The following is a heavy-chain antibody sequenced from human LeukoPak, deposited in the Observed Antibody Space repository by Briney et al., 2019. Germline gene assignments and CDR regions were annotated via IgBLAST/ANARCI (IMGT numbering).Heavy chain of an antibody. CDR2: IWSDGSIK. V-gene: IGHV3-33*01. D-gene: IGHD4-17*01. CDR1: GFTFSNYG. J-gene: IGHJ6*02. Sequence: GRSLRLSCAASGFTFSNYGMHWVRQAPGKGLEWVAVIWSDGSIKYYADSVKGRFTISRDNSRNTLYLQMNSLRAEDTAVYYCARAFYGDYGMDVWGQGTTVTVSS. CDR3: ARAFYGDYGMDV.